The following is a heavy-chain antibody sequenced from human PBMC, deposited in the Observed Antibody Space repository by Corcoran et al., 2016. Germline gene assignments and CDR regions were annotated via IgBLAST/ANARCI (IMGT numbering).Heavy chain of an antibody. CDR1: GYTFTGYY. J-gene: IGHJ4*02. CDR2: INPNSGGT. D-gene: IGHD1-26*01. V-gene: IGHV1-2*02. CDR3: ARAFRGIVGAIPYYFDY. Sequence: QVQLVQSGAEVKKPGASVKVSCKASGYTFTGYYMHWVRQAPGPGLEWIGWINPNSGGTNYAQKFQGRVTMTRDTSISTAYMELSRLRSDDTAVYYCARAFRGIVGAIPYYFDYCGQGSLVTVSS.